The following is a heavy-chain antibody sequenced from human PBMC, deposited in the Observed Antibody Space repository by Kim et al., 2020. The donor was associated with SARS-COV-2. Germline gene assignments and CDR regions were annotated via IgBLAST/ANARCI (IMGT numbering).Heavy chain of an antibody. CDR2: IYYSGST. J-gene: IGHJ6*02. D-gene: IGHD3-10*01. CDR1: GGSISSSSYY. V-gene: IGHV4-39*01. Sequence: SETLSLTCNVSGGSISSSSYYWGWIRQPPGKGLEWIGSIYYSGSTYYNPSLKNRVTISVDTSKNQFSLKLSSVTAADTAVYYCASQPTMVRGVPYYYYGMVVWGQGTTVTASS. CDR3: ASQPTMVRGVPYYYYGMVV.